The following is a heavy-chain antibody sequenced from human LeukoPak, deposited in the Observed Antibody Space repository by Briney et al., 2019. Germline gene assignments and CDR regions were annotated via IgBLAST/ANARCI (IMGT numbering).Heavy chain of an antibody. CDR3: AREKDIVVVPAAIPYDY. D-gene: IGHD2-2*02. J-gene: IGHJ4*02. Sequence: GGSLRLSCAASGFTFSSYSMNWVRQAPGKGLEWVSSISSSSSYIYYADSVKGRFTISRDNAKNSLYLQMNSLRAEDTAVYYCAREKDIVVVPAAIPYDYWGQGTLVTVSS. V-gene: IGHV3-21*01. CDR1: GFTFSSYS. CDR2: ISSSSSYI.